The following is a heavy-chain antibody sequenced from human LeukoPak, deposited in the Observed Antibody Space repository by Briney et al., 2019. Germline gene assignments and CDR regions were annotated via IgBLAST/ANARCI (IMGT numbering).Heavy chain of an antibody. CDR3: ARYYYDSSGYYYLFDY. D-gene: IGHD3-22*01. Sequence: NTSETLSLTCTVSGGSISSYYWSWIRQPPGKGLEWIGYIYYSGSTNYNPSLKSRVTISVDTSKNQFSLKLSSVTAADTAVCYCARYYYDSSGYYYLFDYWGQGTLVTVSS. V-gene: IGHV4-59*08. CDR1: GGSISSYY. J-gene: IGHJ4*02. CDR2: IYYSGST.